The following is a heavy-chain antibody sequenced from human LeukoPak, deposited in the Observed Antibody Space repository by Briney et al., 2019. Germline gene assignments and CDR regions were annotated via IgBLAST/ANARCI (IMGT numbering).Heavy chain of an antibody. D-gene: IGHD5-24*01. CDR1: GFTFGDYA. Sequence: GRSLRLSCTASGFTFGDYAMSWFRQAPGKGLEWVGFIRSKAYGGTTEYAASVKGRFTISRDDSKSIAYLQMNSLKTEDTAVYYYTRGGVEMATILYYWGQGTLVTVSS. CDR2: IRSKAYGGTT. J-gene: IGHJ4*02. V-gene: IGHV3-49*03. CDR3: TRGGVEMATILYY.